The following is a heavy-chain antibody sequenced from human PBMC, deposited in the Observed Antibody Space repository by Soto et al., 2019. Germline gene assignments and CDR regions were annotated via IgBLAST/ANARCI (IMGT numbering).Heavy chain of an antibody. CDR2: IYSSGST. J-gene: IGHJ4*02. V-gene: IGHV3-53*01. Sequence: GGSLRLSCAAPGFTVSSSYMSWVRQAPGRGLEWVSVIYSSGSTYYADSVKGRFTISRDNSKNTLYLQMNSLRAEDTAAYYCARMGYCGGDCYSYYFDYWGQGTLVTVSS. CDR3: ARMGYCGGDCYSYYFDY. CDR1: GFTVSSSY. D-gene: IGHD2-21*02.